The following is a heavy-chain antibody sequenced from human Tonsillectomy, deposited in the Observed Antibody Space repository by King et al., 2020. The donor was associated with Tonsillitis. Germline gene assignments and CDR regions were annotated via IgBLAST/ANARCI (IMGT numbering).Heavy chain of an antibody. CDR2: INPDSGGT. Sequence: QLVQSGAEVKKPGASVKVSCKASAYTFTGYYIHWVRQAPGQGLEWMGWINPDSGGTNYAQKFLGRITMTRDTSINTAHMELSRLRADDTAVYYCGRELRDKGDFWGEGTLVTVSS. J-gene: IGHJ1*01. CDR1: AYTFTGYY. D-gene: IGHD3-3*01. CDR3: GRELRDKGDF. V-gene: IGHV1-2*02.